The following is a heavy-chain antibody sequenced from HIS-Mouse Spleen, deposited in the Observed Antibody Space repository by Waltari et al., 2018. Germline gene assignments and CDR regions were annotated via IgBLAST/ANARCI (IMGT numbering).Heavy chain of an antibody. CDR3: AREIPYSSSWYDWYFDL. D-gene: IGHD6-13*01. J-gene: IGHJ2*01. Sequence: QLHLQESGPGLVKPSETLSLTCTVSGGSLSSSSYYWRWICQPPGKGLEWIGSIYYSGSTYYNPSLKSRVTISVDTSKNQFSLKLSSVTAADTAVYYCAREIPYSSSWYDWYFDLWGRGTLVTVSS. V-gene: IGHV4-39*07. CDR1: GGSLSSSSYY. CDR2: IYYSGST.